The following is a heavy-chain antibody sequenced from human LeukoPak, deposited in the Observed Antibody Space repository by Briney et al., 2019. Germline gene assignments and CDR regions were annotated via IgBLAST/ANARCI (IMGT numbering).Heavy chain of an antibody. J-gene: IGHJ4*02. CDR2: IYSGGST. V-gene: IGHV3-53*01. CDR3: ARGRGVYYYDSSGYFDY. D-gene: IGHD3-22*01. Sequence: PGGSLRLSCAASGFTVSSNYMSWVRQAPGKGLEWASVIYSGGSTYYADSVKGRFTISRDNSKNTLYLQMNSLRAEDTAVYYCARGRGVYYYDSSGYFDYWGQGTLVTVSS. CDR1: GFTVSSNY.